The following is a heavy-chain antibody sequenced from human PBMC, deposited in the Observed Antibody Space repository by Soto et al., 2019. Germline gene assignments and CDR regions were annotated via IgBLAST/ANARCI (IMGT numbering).Heavy chain of an antibody. Sequence: PGGSLRLSCAASGFTFSNYAMSWVRHAPGEGLEWVSGISGSGGSTYYADSVKGRFTISRDNSKNTLYLQMNSLRAEDTAVYYCAKQPYYDFWSGYNYGMDVWGQGTTVTVSS. CDR3: AKQPYYDFWSGYNYGMDV. CDR1: GFTFSNYA. CDR2: ISGSGGST. J-gene: IGHJ6*02. D-gene: IGHD3-3*01. V-gene: IGHV3-23*01.